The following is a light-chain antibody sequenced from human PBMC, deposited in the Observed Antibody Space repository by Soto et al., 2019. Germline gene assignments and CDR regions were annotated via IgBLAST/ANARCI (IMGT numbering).Light chain of an antibody. V-gene: IGLV1-47*01. CDR2: RNN. CDR1: SSNIGSNY. J-gene: IGLJ7*01. Sequence: QSVLTQPPSASGTPGQRVTISFSGSSSNIGSNYVYWYQQLPGTAPKLLIYRNNQRPSGVPDRFSGSKSGTSASLAISGLRSEDEADYYCAAWDDSLSGPVVGGGTQLTVL. CDR3: AAWDDSLSGPV.